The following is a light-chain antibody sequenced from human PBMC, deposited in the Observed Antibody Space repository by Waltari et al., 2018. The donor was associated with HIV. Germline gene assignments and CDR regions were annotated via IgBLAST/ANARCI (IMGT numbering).Light chain of an antibody. CDR1: SSNIGNNF. CDR3: QSYDSTLSGWV. V-gene: IGLV1-47*01. Sequence: QSVLTQPPSASGTPGQRVAISCSGSSSNIGNNFVYWYQHLPGTTPKLLIHRNNQRPSGVPDRFSGSKSGTSASLAISGLRSEDEADYHCQSYDSTLSGWVFGGGTKLTVL. J-gene: IGLJ3*02. CDR2: RNN.